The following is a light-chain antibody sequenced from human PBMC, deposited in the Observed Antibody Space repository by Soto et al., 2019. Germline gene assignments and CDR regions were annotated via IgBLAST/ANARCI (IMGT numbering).Light chain of an antibody. Sequence: IQMTKSXFSLSASLRYXXXXXXXASQSIGKHLNWYHQKXGKAPKFLIYAASXLQSGVPSRFSGSGSGTDFTLTISSLQPEDFATYYCQQCESSPLTFGGGTKVDIK. J-gene: IGKJ4*01. V-gene: IGKV1-39*01. CDR2: AAS. CDR1: QSIGKH. CDR3: QQCESSPLT.